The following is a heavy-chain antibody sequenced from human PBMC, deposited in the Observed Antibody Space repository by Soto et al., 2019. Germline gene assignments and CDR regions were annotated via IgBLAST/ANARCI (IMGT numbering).Heavy chain of an antibody. Sequence: SVKVSCTASGGTFSSYTISWVRQAPGQGLEWMGRIIPILGIANYAQKFQGRVTITADKSTSTAYMELSSLRSEDTAVYYCARGLDYVSDYFDYWGQGTLVTVSS. CDR2: IIPILGIA. CDR3: ARGLDYVSDYFDY. CDR1: GGTFSSYT. V-gene: IGHV1-69*02. J-gene: IGHJ4*02. D-gene: IGHD3-16*01.